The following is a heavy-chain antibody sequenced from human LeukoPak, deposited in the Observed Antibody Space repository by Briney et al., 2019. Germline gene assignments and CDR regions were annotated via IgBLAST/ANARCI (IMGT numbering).Heavy chain of an antibody. CDR2: ICPDGTVT. CDR3: VRDFRSADY. Sequence: GGSLGLSCAASGFTFSSYGMHWVRQAPGKGPMWVSRICPDGTVTNYADSVKARFIISRDNARNTVYLQMNSLRVEDTAVYYCVRDFRSADYWGQGTLVTVSS. J-gene: IGHJ4*02. V-gene: IGHV3-74*01. CDR1: GFTFSSYG.